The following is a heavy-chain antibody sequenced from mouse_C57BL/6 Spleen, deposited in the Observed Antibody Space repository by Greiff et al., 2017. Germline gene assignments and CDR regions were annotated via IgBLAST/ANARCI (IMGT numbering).Heavy chain of an antibody. V-gene: IGHV1-66*01. J-gene: IGHJ2*01. CDR3: ARRGDYSFDY. Sequence: VQLQQSGPELVKPGASVKISCKASGYSFTSYYIHWVKQRPGQGLEWIGWIYPGSGNTKYNEKFKGKATLTADTSSSTAYMQLSSLTSEDSAVYYCARRGDYSFDYWGQGTTLTVSS. D-gene: IGHD2-13*01. CDR2: IYPGSGNT. CDR1: GYSFTSYY.